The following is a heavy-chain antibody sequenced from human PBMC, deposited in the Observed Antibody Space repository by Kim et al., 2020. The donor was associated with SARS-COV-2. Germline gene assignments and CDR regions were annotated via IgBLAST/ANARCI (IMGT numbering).Heavy chain of an antibody. Sequence: GGSLRLSCAASGFTFSSYGMHWVRQAPGKGLEWVAVISYDGSNKYYADSVKGRFTISRDNSKNTLYLQMNSLRAEDTAVYYCAKDGGYCSGGSCYLKDYYGMDVWGQGTTVTVSS. CDR3: AKDGGYCSGGSCYLKDYYGMDV. D-gene: IGHD2-15*01. CDR1: GFTFSSYG. V-gene: IGHV3-30*18. CDR2: ISYDGSNK. J-gene: IGHJ6*02.